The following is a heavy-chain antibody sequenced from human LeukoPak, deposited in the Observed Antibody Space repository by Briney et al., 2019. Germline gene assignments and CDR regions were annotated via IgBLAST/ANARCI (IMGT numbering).Heavy chain of an antibody. D-gene: IGHD1-14*01. CDR3: ASTGFGVHDY. Sequence: GGSLRLSCAASGVTFSSYAMSGVRQAPEKGVEWVSTITGGGAGTYYADSVKGRFLISRDNSKNTLNLQMNSLRAEDTAIYYCASTGFGVHDYWGQGTLVTVSS. J-gene: IGHJ4*02. CDR1: GVTFSSYA. CDR2: ITGGGAGT. V-gene: IGHV3-23*01.